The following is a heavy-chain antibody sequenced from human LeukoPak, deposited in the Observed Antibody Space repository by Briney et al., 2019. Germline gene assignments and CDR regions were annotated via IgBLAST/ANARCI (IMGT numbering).Heavy chain of an antibody. D-gene: IGHD6-19*01. CDR2: INHSGST. Sequence: PSETLSLTCAVYGGSFSGYYWCWIRQPPGKGLEWIGEINHSGSTNYNPSLKSRVTISVDTSKNQFSLKLSSVTAADTAVYYCAREPGIAVAGLWGQGTLVTVSS. CDR1: GGSFSGYY. CDR3: AREPGIAVAGL. J-gene: IGHJ4*02. V-gene: IGHV4-34*01.